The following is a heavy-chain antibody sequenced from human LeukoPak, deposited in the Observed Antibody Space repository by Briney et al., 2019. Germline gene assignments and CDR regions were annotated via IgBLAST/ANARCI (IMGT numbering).Heavy chain of an antibody. CDR1: GGSFNSYA. CDR3: ARSEEMGTINYLDV. Sequence: SVKVSCKASGGSFNSYAISWVRQAPGQGLEWMGVMIPMFYTPTYAQKFQGRLTITADRSTNTTYMELSSLRSEDTAMYYCARSEEMGTINYLDVWGEGTTVTVS. CDR2: MIPMFYTP. D-gene: IGHD5-24*01. V-gene: IGHV1-69*06. J-gene: IGHJ6*03.